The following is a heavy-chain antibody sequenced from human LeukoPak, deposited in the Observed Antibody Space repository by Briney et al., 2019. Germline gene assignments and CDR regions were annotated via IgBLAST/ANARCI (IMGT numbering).Heavy chain of an antibody. V-gene: IGHV3-21*01. J-gene: IGHJ4*02. CDR1: GFTFSSSW. CDR3: ARVGEGYFDY. CDR2: TSSSSTYI. Sequence: GGSLRLSCAASGFTFSSSWMSWVRLAPGKGLEWVSFTSSSSTYIYYADSVKGRFTISRDNAKNSLYLQMNSLRVEDTAVYYRARVGEGYFDYWGQGTLVTVST. D-gene: IGHD1-26*01.